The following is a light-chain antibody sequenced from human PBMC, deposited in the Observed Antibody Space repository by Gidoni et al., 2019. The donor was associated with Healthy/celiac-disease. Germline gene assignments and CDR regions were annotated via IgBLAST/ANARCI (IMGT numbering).Light chain of an antibody. CDR2: QDS. CDR1: KLGDKY. Sequence: SSELPQPPSVSVSPGQTARITCPGDKLGDKYACWYPQKPGQSPLLVIYQDSKRPSGIPERFSGSNSGNTATLTISGTQAMDEADYYCQAWDSSTDVVFGGGTKLTVL. CDR3: QAWDSSTDVV. V-gene: IGLV3-1*01. J-gene: IGLJ2*01.